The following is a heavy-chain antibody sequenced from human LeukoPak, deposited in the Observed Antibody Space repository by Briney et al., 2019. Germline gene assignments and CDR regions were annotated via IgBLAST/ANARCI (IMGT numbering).Heavy chain of an antibody. V-gene: IGHV1-24*01. Sequence: ASVKVSCKVSGYTLTELSMHWVRQAPGKGLEWMGGFDPEDGETIYAQKFQGRVTMTEETSTDTAYMELSSLRSEDTAVYYCATDPYSSGWYHYWGQGTLVTVSS. CDR1: GYTLTELS. CDR3: ATDPYSSGWYHY. D-gene: IGHD6-19*01. J-gene: IGHJ4*02. CDR2: FDPEDGET.